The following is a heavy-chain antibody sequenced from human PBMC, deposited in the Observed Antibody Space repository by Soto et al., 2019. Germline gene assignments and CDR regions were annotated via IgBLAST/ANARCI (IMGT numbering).Heavy chain of an antibody. CDR2: IWYDGSNK. D-gene: IGHD5-12*01. CDR3: ARDLVATTRGGGIDP. J-gene: IGHJ5*02. V-gene: IGHV3-33*01. Sequence: QVQLVESGGGVVQPGRSLRLSCAASGFTFSSYGMHWVRQAPGKGLEWVAVIWYDGSNKYYADSVKGRFTISRDNSKNTLYLQMNSLRAEDTAVYYCARDLVATTRGGGIDPWGQGTLVTVSS. CDR1: GFTFSSYG.